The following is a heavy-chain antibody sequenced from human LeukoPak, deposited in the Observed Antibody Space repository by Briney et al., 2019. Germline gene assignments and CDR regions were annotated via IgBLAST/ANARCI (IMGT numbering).Heavy chain of an antibody. CDR3: ARGPPQGVVPAAADY. Sequence: ASVKVSCKASGYTFTSYGISWVRQAPGQGLEWMGWISAYNGNTDYAQKLQGRVTMTTDTSTSTAYMELRSLRSDDTAVYYCARGPPQGVVPAAADYWGQGTLVTVSS. J-gene: IGHJ4*02. CDR1: GYTFTSYG. D-gene: IGHD2-2*01. V-gene: IGHV1-18*01. CDR2: ISAYNGNT.